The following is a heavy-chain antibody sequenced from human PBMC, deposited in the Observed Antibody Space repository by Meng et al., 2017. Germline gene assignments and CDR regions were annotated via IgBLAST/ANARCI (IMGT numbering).Heavy chain of an antibody. CDR2: ISAYNGNT. CDR3: ARAGIAVAGPDY. CDR1: GYSFTSYG. J-gene: IGHJ4*02. Sequence: VQLWQSGAEVKKHRASVKVSCKYAGYSFTSYGTSWGRQAPGQGREGMGWISAYNGNTNYAQKLQGRVTMTTDTSTSTAYMELRRLRSDDTAVYYCARAGIAVAGPDYWGQGTLVTVSS. V-gene: IGHV1-18*01. D-gene: IGHD6-19*01.